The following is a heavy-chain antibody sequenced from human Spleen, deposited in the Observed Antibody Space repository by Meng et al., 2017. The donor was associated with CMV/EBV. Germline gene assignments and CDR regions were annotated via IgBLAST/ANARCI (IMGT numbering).Heavy chain of an antibody. CDR2: IHYSGTT. J-gene: IGHJ4*02. CDR1: DDSASSASYY. V-gene: IGHV4-61*01. CDR3: ARVPFYFDSSGYLTFDH. D-gene: IGHD3-22*01. Sequence: SETLSLTCTVSDDSASSASYYWSWIRQPPGKGLEWPGYIHYSGTTKYNSSLKSRVTISVDTSKNQFSLNLISLTPADTAVYYCARVPFYFDSSGYLTFDHWSQGTLVTVSS.